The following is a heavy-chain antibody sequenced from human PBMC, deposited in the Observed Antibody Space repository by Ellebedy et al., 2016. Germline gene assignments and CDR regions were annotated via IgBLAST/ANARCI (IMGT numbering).Heavy chain of an antibody. CDR3: AKNRKSGTESDFDY. CDR1: GFTFSNYW. D-gene: IGHD1-26*01. V-gene: IGHV3-7*03. CDR2: IKHDGIEK. J-gene: IGHJ4*02. Sequence: GGSLRLSCAASGFTFSNYWMSWVRQAPGKGLEWVANIKHDGIEKYHVDSVKGRFTISRDNAKNSLYLQMISLRDEDTAVYYCAKNRKSGTESDFDYWGQGTLVTVSS.